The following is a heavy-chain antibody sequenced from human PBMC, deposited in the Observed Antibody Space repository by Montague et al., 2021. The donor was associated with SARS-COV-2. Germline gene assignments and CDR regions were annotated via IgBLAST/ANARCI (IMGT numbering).Heavy chain of an antibody. D-gene: IGHD3-22*01. J-gene: IGHJ4*02. CDR2: INSDLSST. CDR3: ITMIVVAEDYFDY. V-gene: IGHV3-74*01. Sequence: SLRLSCAASGFTFSSYWMHWVRQAPGKGLVWVSRINSDLSSTSXXXSXXGRFTISRDNAKNTLYLQMNSLRAEDTAVYYCITMIVVAEDYFDYWGQGTLVTVSS. CDR1: GFTFSSYW.